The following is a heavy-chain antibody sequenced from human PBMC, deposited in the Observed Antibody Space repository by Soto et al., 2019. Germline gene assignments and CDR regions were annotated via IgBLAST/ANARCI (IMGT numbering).Heavy chain of an antibody. Sequence: PGGSLRLSCAASGFTFSSYGMHWVRQAPGRGLEWVAVIWYDGSNKYYADSVKGRFTISRDNSKNTLYLQMNSLRAEDTAVYYCAREIAAAGLYYYYGMDVWGQGTTVTVS. CDR1: GFTFSSYG. CDR2: IWYDGSNK. CDR3: AREIAAAGLYYYYGMDV. D-gene: IGHD6-13*01. J-gene: IGHJ6*02. V-gene: IGHV3-33*01.